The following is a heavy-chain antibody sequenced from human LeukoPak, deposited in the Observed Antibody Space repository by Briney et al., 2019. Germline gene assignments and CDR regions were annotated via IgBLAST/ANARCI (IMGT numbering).Heavy chain of an antibody. CDR3: ARESYYDILRAYYFDY. CDR2: XXXSGGST. CDR1: GYTFTSYY. D-gene: IGHD3-9*01. V-gene: IGHV1-46*01. Sequence: GASVKVSCKASGYTFTSYYMHWVRQAPGQGLEWMXXXXXSGGSTSYAXXXXGXVTMTRDTSTSTVYMELSSLRSEDTAVYYCARESYYDILRAYYFDYWGQGTLVTVSS. J-gene: IGHJ4*02.